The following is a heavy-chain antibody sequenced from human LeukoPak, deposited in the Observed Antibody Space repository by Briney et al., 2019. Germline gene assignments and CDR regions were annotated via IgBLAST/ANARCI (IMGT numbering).Heavy chain of an antibody. V-gene: IGHV3-21*01. J-gene: IGHJ4*02. CDR2: FGTRSTSV. Sequence: GSPRLSCTASGFTFSGYSMNWIRQAPGKGLEWVSSFGTRSTSVYHAGSVKGRFAISRDNAKNSLYLQMNSLRAEDTALYYCAREVSEGFDFWGQGTLVTVSS. CDR1: GFTFSGYS. CDR3: AREVSEGFDF. D-gene: IGHD3-22*01.